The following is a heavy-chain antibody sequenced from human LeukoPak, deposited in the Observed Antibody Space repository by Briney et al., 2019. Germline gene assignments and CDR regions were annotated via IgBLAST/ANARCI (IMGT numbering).Heavy chain of an antibody. Sequence: PGGSLRLSCVVSGIIVSSSYMNWVRQAPGKGLEWVSVIHPGGTTYYADSVRGRFIISRDNLKNTLYLQMNSLRGEDTALYYCARDRFDGVGSRLDYWGQGTLVIVSS. CDR3: ARDRFDGVGSRLDY. CDR2: IHPGGTT. J-gene: IGHJ4*01. V-gene: IGHV3-66*01. D-gene: IGHD3-10*01. CDR1: GIIVSSSY.